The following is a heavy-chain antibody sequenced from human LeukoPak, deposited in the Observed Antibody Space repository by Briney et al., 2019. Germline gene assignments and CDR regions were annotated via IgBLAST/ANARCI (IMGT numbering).Heavy chain of an antibody. Sequence: GGSLRLSCAASGFTFSSYTLNWVRQAPGKGLEWVSSITTAGYVYYSDSLKGRFTISRDDAKQSLYLQMISLRAEDTAVYYCARDTYSSTVTPLDYWGQGTLVTVSS. CDR3: ARDTYSSTVTPLDY. CDR1: GFTFSSYT. CDR2: ITTAGYV. V-gene: IGHV3-21*01. J-gene: IGHJ4*02. D-gene: IGHD4-17*01.